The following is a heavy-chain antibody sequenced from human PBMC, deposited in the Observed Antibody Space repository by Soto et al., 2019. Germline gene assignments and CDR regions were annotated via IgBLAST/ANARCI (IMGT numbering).Heavy chain of an antibody. V-gene: IGHV3-30*18. Sequence: QVQLVESGGGVVQPGRSLRLSCTASGFTFSTFGMHWVRQAPGRGLEWVTVISYEGSAQHYTDSVKGRFTISRDNSKNTLYLQMNSLRTEDTAVYYSAKESTAMVATSLDSWGQGILVTVSS. CDR3: AKESTAMVATSLDS. D-gene: IGHD5-12*01. J-gene: IGHJ4*02. CDR2: ISYEGSAQ. CDR1: GFTFSTFG.